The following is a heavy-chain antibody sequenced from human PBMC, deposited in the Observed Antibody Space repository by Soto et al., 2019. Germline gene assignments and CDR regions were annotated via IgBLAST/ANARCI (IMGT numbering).Heavy chain of an antibody. Sequence: ASVKVSCKASGYTFTSYYMHWVRQAPGQGLEWMGIINPSGGSTSYAQKFQGRVTMTRDTSTSTVYMELSSLRSEDTAVYYCARGDRSSGYYFSGSDAFDIWGQGTMVTVSS. V-gene: IGHV1-46*01. CDR3: ARGDRSSGYYFSGSDAFDI. D-gene: IGHD3-22*01. CDR1: GYTFTSYY. CDR2: INPSGGST. J-gene: IGHJ3*02.